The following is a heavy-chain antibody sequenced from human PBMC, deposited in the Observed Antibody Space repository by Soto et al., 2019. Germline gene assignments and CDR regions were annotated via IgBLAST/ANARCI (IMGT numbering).Heavy chain of an antibody. CDR2: ISYDGSNK. Sequence: QVQLVESGGGVVQPGRSLRLSCAASGFTFSSYAMHWVRQAPGKGLEWVAVISYDGSNKYYADSVKGRFTISRDNSKNTLYLQMNSLRAEDTAVYYCARGPHPDELGYSYGYEFYYYYGMDVWGQGTTVTVSS. CDR3: ARGPHPDELGYSYGYEFYYYYGMDV. CDR1: GFTFSSYA. D-gene: IGHD5-18*01. J-gene: IGHJ6*02. V-gene: IGHV3-30-3*01.